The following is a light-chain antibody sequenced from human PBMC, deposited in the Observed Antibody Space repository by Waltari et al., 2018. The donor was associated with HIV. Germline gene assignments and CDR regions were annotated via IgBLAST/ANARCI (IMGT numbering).Light chain of an antibody. Sequence: QSVLTQPPSASGTPGQRVTISCSGSSPNIGSNPVNWYQQLPGTAPKPLIYSNDQRPSGVPDRFSGSKSGTSASLAISGLRSEDEADYYCATWDDSLDGPVFGGGTKLTVL. CDR2: SND. V-gene: IGLV1-44*01. CDR3: ATWDDSLDGPV. J-gene: IGLJ3*02. CDR1: SPNIGSNP.